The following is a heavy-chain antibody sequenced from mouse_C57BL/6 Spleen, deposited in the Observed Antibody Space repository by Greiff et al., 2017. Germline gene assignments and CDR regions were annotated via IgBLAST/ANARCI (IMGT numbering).Heavy chain of an antibody. CDR2: ISSGGDYI. CDR3: TRSTMVTRYFDY. Sequence: EVMLVESGEGLVKPGGSLKLSCAASGFTFSSYAMSWVRQTPEKRLEWVAYISSGGDYIYYADTVKGRFTISRDNARNTLYLQMSSLKSEDTAMYYCTRSTMVTRYFDYWGQGTTLTVSS. J-gene: IGHJ2*01. CDR1: GFTFSSYA. V-gene: IGHV5-9-1*02. D-gene: IGHD2-1*01.